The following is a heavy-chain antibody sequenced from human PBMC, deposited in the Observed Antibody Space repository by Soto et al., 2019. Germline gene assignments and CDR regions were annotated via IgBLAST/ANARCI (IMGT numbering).Heavy chain of an antibody. CDR2: INHSGST. V-gene: IGHV4-34*01. Sequence: SETLSLTCAVYGGSFSGYYWSWIRQPPWKGLKWIGEINHSGSTNYNPSLKSRVTISVDTSKNQFSLKLSSVTAADTAVYYCATGKYYDYIWGSYRPEVPLDVWGKGTTVTVYS. J-gene: IGHJ6*04. CDR1: GGSFSGYY. D-gene: IGHD3-16*02. CDR3: ATGKYYDYIWGSYRPEVPLDV.